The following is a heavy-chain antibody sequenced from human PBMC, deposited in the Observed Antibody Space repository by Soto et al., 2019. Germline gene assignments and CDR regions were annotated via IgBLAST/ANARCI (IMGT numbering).Heavy chain of an antibody. D-gene: IGHD2-2*01. Sequence: GGSLRLSCAASGFTFDDYAMHWVRQAPGKGLEWVSLISWDGGSTYYADSVKGRFTISRDNSKNSLYLQMNSLRAEDTALYYCAKAGELGSTSWGPKYCMDVWGQGTTVTVSS. CDR1: GFTFDDYA. CDR3: AKAGELGSTSWGPKYCMDV. J-gene: IGHJ6*02. CDR2: ISWDGGST. V-gene: IGHV3-43D*03.